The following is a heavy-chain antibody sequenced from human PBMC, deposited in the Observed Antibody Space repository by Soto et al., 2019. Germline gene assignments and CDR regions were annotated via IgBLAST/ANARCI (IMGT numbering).Heavy chain of an antibody. D-gene: IGHD1-26*01. Sequence: ASVKVSCKASGYTFTGYHIQWARQAPGQGLEWMGWINTNSGDTVYAQKFQGWVTMTRGTSINTAYVELARLRSDDTAVYYCARWVGASNWFDPWGQGTLVTVPQ. CDR3: ARWVGASNWFDP. CDR1: GYTFTGYH. J-gene: IGHJ5*02. V-gene: IGHV1-2*04. CDR2: INTNSGDT.